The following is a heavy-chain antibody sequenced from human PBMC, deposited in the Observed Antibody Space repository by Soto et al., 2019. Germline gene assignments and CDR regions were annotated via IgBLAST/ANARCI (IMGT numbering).Heavy chain of an antibody. Sequence: LRLSCSASGFTFSSYAMHWVRQAPGKGLEYVSSISTNGGSTHYADSVKGRFTISRDNSKNTLYLQMGSLRAEDMAVYYCATNYGDYYYYGMDVWGQGTTVTVSS. CDR1: GFTFSSYA. CDR3: ATNYGDYYYYGMDV. V-gene: IGHV3-64*02. CDR2: ISTNGGST. J-gene: IGHJ6*02. D-gene: IGHD4-17*01.